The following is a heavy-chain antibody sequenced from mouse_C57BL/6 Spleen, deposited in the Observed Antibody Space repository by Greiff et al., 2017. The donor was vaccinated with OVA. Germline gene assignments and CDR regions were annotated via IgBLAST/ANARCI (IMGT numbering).Heavy chain of an antibody. Sequence: EVQGVESGGGLVKPGGSLKLSCAASGFTFSSYAMSWVRQTPEKRLEWVATISDGGSYTYYPDNVTGRFTISRDNAKNNLYLQMSHLKSEDTAMYYCARRYYWGQGTSVTVSS. J-gene: IGHJ4*01. V-gene: IGHV5-4*03. CDR2: ISDGGSYT. CDR1: GFTFSSYA. CDR3: ARRYY.